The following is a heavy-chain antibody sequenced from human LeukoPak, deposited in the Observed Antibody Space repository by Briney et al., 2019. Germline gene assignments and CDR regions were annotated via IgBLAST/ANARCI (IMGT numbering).Heavy chain of an antibody. J-gene: IGHJ6*02. CDR3: ARYVERYYYYYGMDV. CDR1: GYTFTSYD. Sequence: GASVKVSCKASGYTFTSYDINWVRQATGQGLEWMGRMNPNSGNTGYAQRFQGRVTMTRNTSISTAYMELSSLRSEDTAVYYCARYVERYYYYYGMDVWGQGTTVTVSS. CDR2: MNPNSGNT. D-gene: IGHD3-16*01. V-gene: IGHV1-8*01.